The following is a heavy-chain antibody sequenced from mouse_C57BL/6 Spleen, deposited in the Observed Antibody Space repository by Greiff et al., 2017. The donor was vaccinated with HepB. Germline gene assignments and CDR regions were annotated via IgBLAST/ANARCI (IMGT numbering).Heavy chain of an antibody. CDR1: GYTFTSYD. V-gene: IGHV1-85*01. CDR2: IYPRDGST. J-gene: IGHJ2*01. CDR3: ARKELVDY. Sequence: VKLVESGPELVKPGASVKLSCKASGYTFTSYDINWVKQRPGQGLEWIGWIYPRDGSTKYNEKFKGKATLTVDTSSSTAYMELHSLTSEDSAVYFCARKELVDYWGQGTTLTVSS.